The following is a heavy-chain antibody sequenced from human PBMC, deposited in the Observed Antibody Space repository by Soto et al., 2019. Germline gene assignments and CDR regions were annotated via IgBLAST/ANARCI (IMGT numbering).Heavy chain of an antibody. CDR3: ARDRSNSPDFFDF. D-gene: IGHD6-6*01. CDR2: IYYTGST. J-gene: IGHJ4*02. CDR1: GGFISSDDHY. V-gene: IGHV4-30-4*01. Sequence: SETLSLTCTVSGGFISSDDHYWSWIRQPPGKGLEWIGYIYYTGSTNYNPSLESRVTISVDTSKNQFSLKVNSVTAADTAVYYCARDRSNSPDFFDFWGQGTLVTVSS.